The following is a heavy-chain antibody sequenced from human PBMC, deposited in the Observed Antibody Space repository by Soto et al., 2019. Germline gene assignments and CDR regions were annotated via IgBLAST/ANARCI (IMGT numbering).Heavy chain of an antibody. Sequence: SQTLSLTCAISGDSVSSSSVGWNWIRQSPSRGLEWLGRTYYRSKWYNDYAVFVKSRITFNPDTSKNQFSLQLNSVTPEDTAVYYCARSDMGGAFDIWGQGTMVTVSS. J-gene: IGHJ3*02. CDR1: GDSVSSSSVG. CDR2: TYYRSKWYN. V-gene: IGHV6-1*01. D-gene: IGHD2-15*01. CDR3: ARSDMGGAFDI.